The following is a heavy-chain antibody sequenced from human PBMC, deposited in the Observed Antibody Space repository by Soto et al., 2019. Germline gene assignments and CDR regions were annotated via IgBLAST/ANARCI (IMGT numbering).Heavy chain of an antibody. CDR2: IYYSGST. Sequence: PSETLSLTCTVSGGSISSGDYYWSWIRQPPGKGLEWIGCIYYSGSTYYNPSLKSRVTISVDTSKNQFSLKLSSVTAADTAVYYCARRTLMAYYTAMDTGYFDYWGQGTLVTVSS. D-gene: IGHD5-18*01. V-gene: IGHV4-30-4*01. CDR1: GGSISSGDYY. J-gene: IGHJ4*02. CDR3: ARRTLMAYYTAMDTGYFDY.